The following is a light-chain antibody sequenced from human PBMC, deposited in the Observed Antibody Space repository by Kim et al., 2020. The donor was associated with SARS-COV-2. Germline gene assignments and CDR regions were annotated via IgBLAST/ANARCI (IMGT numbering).Light chain of an antibody. CDR2: DVS. V-gene: IGLV2-11*01. Sequence: GQSVTISCPGTSSDVGGYNYVSWYQHHPGKAPKLMIYDVSKRPSGVPDRFSGSKSGNTASLTISGLQAEDEADYYCCSYAGSFSWVFGGGTQLTVL. CDR1: SSDVGGYNY. CDR3: CSYAGSFSWV. J-gene: IGLJ3*02.